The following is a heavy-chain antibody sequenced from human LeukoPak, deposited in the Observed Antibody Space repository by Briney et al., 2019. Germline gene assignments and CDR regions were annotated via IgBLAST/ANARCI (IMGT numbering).Heavy chain of an antibody. CDR3: ARSSRFWSGPYMDV. V-gene: IGHV1-2*02. CDR1: GYTFTGYY. J-gene: IGHJ6*03. D-gene: IGHD3-3*01. Sequence: ASVKVSCKASGYTFTGYYMHWVRQAPGQGLEWMGWINPNSGGTNYAQKFQGRVTMTRDTSISTAYMELSRLRSDDTAVYYCARSSRFWSGPYMDVWGKGTTVTVPS. CDR2: INPNSGGT.